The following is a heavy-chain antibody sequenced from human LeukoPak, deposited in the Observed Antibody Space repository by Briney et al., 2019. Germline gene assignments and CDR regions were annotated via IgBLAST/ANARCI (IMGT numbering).Heavy chain of an antibody. CDR1: GYTFTGYY. CDR2: INPNSGGT. Sequence: ASVKVSCKASGYTFTGYYMHWVRQAPGQGLEWMGWINPNSGGTNYAQKFQGWVTMTRDTSISTAYMELSRLRSDDTAVYYCARGLYGGEDYYFDYWGQGTLSPSPQ. V-gene: IGHV1-2*04. CDR3: ARGLYGGEDYYFDY. J-gene: IGHJ4*02. D-gene: IGHD2-21*01.